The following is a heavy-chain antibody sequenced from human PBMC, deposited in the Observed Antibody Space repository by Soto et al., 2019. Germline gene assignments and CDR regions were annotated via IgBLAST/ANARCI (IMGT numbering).Heavy chain of an antibody. CDR1: GFSLTSSGVG. Sequence: QITLKESGPTLVKPTQPLTVTCTFSGFSLTSSGVGVGWIRQPPGKALEGVALIYWDDDIRYSPCLMSRLTITKNTSKNQVVLKMTNLDPVDTATYCCARSYYGFHGPPIGWFDPWGQGILVTVSS. CDR3: ARSYYGFHGPPIGWFDP. V-gene: IGHV2-5*02. CDR2: IYWDDDI. D-gene: IGHD3-3*01. J-gene: IGHJ5*02.